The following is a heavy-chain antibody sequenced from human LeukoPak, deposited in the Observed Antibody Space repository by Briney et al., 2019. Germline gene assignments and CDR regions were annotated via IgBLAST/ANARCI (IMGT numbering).Heavy chain of an antibody. CDR2: IYYAGRST. V-gene: IGHV4-59*08. CDR1: GGSISNYY. CDR3: ATLTTVATPSYFDF. Sequence: SETLSLTCTVSGGSISNYYWTWIRQPPGRGLEWIGYIYYAGRSTNYNPSLKSRVTISLDTSKNQFSLKLTSVTAADTAVYYCATLTTVATPSYFDFWGQGTLVTVSS. J-gene: IGHJ4*02. D-gene: IGHD4-23*01.